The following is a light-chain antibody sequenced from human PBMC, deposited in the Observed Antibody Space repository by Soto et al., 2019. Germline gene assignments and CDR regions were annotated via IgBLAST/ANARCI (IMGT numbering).Light chain of an antibody. J-gene: IGKJ2*01. V-gene: IGKV1-5*01. Sequence: DIQMTQSPSTLSASVGDGVTITCRAGQNIRVWLAWYQQRPGKAPKFLIYDASSLETGVPSRFSGSGSGTEFTLTIRSLQPDDFATYYCQQYDSSSPTFGQGTKLEIK. CDR3: QQYDSSSPT. CDR2: DAS. CDR1: QNIRVW.